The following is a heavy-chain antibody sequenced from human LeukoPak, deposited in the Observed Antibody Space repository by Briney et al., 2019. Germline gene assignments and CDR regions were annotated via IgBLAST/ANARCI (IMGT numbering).Heavy chain of an antibody. CDR1: GFIFRNYA. J-gene: IGHJ4*02. CDR2: ITGSGDTT. Sequence: GATLRLSCAASGFIFRNYAMSWARQAPGKGLEWVSAITGSGDTTYYADSVKRRFTISRDNSKNTLYVEMNTLRAEDTAVYYCAKWGDYDILTGYYVSDFWGQGTLVTVSS. D-gene: IGHD3-9*01. V-gene: IGHV3-23*01. CDR3: AKWGDYDILTGYYVSDF.